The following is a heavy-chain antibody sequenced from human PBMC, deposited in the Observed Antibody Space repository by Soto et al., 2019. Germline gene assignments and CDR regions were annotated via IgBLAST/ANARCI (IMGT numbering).Heavy chain of an antibody. Sequence: PSETPSPTRPVSGVSIRGGGFYWSWIRQHPGKGLEWIGYIYYSGSTYYNPSLKSRVTISVDTSKNQFSLKLSSVTAADTAVYYCARSQNGFDYWGQGTLVTVSS. J-gene: IGHJ4*02. CDR3: ARSQNGFDY. CDR1: GVSIRGGGFY. CDR2: IYYSGST. V-gene: IGHV4-31*03. D-gene: IGHD1-1*01.